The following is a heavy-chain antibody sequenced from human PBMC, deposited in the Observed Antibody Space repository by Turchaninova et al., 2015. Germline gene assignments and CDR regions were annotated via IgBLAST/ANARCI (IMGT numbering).Heavy chain of an antibody. V-gene: IGHV4-34*01. CDR3: ARVVVVVAAKIYYYYGMDV. CDR1: GGAISGDN. Sequence: QVPLQQWAAGLFTPSETLSLTLAGYGGAISGDNGSRIRQPPGKGREWIGEINHSGSTNYNPSLKSRVTISVDTSKNQFSLKLSSVTAADTAVYYCARVVVVVAAKIYYYYGMDVWGQGTTVTVSS. CDR2: INHSGST. D-gene: IGHD2-15*01. J-gene: IGHJ6*02.